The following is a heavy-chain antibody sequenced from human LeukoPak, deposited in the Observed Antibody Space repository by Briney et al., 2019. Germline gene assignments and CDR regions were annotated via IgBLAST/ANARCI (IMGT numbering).Heavy chain of an antibody. CDR3: AKGGIRYGYWFDH. CDR2: ISSTGNSI. Sequence: GGSLRLSCAATGFRFSDYYMSWIRQAPGMGLEWVAYISSTGNSIFYADSVKGRFTISRDHAKNSLSLQLNSLRAEDTAVYYCAKGGIRYGYWFDHWGQRTLVTVSS. V-gene: IGHV3-11*01. CDR1: GFRFSDYY. D-gene: IGHD3-10*01. J-gene: IGHJ5*02.